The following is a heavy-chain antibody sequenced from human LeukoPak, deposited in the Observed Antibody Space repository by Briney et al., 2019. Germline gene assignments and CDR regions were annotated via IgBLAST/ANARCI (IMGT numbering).Heavy chain of an antibody. CDR2: IYRGGST. D-gene: IGHD3-10*01. Sequence: GGSLRLSCAASGFTVSSNYRSWVRQAPGKGLEWVSVIYRGGSTYYADSVKGRFTISRDNSKNTLYVQMNSLRAQDTAVYYCARDRGTGNQPDYYYYGMDVWGQGTTVPVSS. J-gene: IGHJ6*02. CDR3: ARDRGTGNQPDYYYYGMDV. V-gene: IGHV3-53*01. CDR1: GFTVSSNY.